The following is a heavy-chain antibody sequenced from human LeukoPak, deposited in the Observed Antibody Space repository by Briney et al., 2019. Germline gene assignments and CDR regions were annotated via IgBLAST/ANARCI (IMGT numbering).Heavy chain of an antibody. CDR2: IKQGGSEK. CDR1: GFTFSSYW. CDR3: ASYSGSCYFAY. Sequence: PGGSLRLSCAASGFTFSSYWMSWVRQAPGKGLGWVSNIKQGGSEKYYVDSVKGRFTISRDNAKNTLYLQMNSLRAEDTAVYYCASYSGSCYFAYWGQGTLVTVYS. V-gene: IGHV3-7*01. D-gene: IGHD1-26*01. J-gene: IGHJ4*02.